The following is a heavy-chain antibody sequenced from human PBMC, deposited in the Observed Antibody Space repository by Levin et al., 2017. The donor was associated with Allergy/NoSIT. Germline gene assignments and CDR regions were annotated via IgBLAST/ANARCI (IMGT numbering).Heavy chain of an antibody. D-gene: IGHD3-22*01. CDR2: IYYSGST. Sequence: SETLSLTCTVSGGSISSYYWSWIRQPPGKGLEWIGYIYYSGSTNYNPSLKSRVTISVDTSKNQFSLKLSSVTAADTAVYYCARDVIVPEGGYYYYYGMDVWGQGTTVTVSS. CDR1: GGSISSYY. V-gene: IGHV4-59*01. CDR3: ARDVIVPEGGYYYYYGMDV. J-gene: IGHJ6*02.